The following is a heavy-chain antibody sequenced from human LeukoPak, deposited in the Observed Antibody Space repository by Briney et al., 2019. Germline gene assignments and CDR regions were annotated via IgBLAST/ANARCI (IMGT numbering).Heavy chain of an antibody. J-gene: IGHJ3*02. CDR2: TYYRSKWYN. CDR3: AHEFQLERADAFDI. D-gene: IGHD1-1*01. CDR1: GDSVSSNSAT. V-gene: IGHV6-1*01. Sequence: SQTLSLTCDISGDSVSSNSATWTWIRQSPSRGLEWLGRTYYRSKWYNDYAVSVKSRITINPDTSKNQFSLQLNSVTPEDTAVYYCAHEFQLERADAFDIWGQGTMVTVSS.